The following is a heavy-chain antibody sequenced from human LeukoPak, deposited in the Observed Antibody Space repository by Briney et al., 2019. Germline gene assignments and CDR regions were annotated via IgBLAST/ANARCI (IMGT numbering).Heavy chain of an antibody. D-gene: IGHD5-18*01. Sequence: PGGSLRLSCAASGFTFSSYAMSWVRQAPGKGLEWVAVISYDGSNKYYADSVKGRFTISRDNSKNTLYLQMNSLRAEDTAVYYCAKDSGWGIQLWLLGDWGQGTLVTVSS. CDR1: GFTFSSYA. V-gene: IGHV3-30*18. CDR3: AKDSGWGIQLWLLGD. J-gene: IGHJ4*02. CDR2: ISYDGSNK.